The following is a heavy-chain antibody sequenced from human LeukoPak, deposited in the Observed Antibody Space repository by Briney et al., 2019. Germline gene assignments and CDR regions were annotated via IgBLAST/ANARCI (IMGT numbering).Heavy chain of an antibody. CDR2: ISAYNGNT. D-gene: IGHD3-22*01. CDR3: ASFGIYYDSSGPAYGFDP. J-gene: IGHJ5*02. CDR1: GYTSTSYG. V-gene: IGHV1-18*01. Sequence: ASVKVSCKASGYTSTSYGISWVRLAPGQGLEWMGWISAYNGNTNYAQKLQGRVTMTTDTSTSTAYMELRSLRSDDTAVYYCASFGIYYDSSGPAYGFDPWGQGTLVTVSS.